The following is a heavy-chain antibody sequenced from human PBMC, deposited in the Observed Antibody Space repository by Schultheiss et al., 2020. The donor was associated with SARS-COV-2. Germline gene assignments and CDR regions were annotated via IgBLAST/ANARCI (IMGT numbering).Heavy chain of an antibody. V-gene: IGHV3-66*01. CDR3: ARGGGVGAARPDWFDP. CDR1: GFTFSSYW. CDR2: IYSGGST. D-gene: IGHD6-6*01. Sequence: GESLKISCAASGFTFSSYWMSWVRQAPGKGLEWVSVIYSGGSTYYADSVKGRFTISKDNSKNTLYLQMNSLRAEDTAVYYCARGGGVGAARPDWFDPWGQGTLVTVSS. J-gene: IGHJ5*02.